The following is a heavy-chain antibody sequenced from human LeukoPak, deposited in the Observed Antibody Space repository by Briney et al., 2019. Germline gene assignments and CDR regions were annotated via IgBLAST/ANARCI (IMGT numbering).Heavy chain of an antibody. CDR1: GFPFDEYA. CDR3: AMESRIQVSGIDY. Sequence: GGSLRLSCAASGFPFDEYAMNWVRQAPGRGLEWVSNINCKTGVIVYADSVKGRFTVSRDNAKTSLYLQMNSLRAEDTALYYCAMESRIQVSGIDYWGQGTLVTVSS. D-gene: IGHD5/OR15-5a*01. CDR2: INCKTGVI. V-gene: IGHV3-9*01. J-gene: IGHJ4*02.